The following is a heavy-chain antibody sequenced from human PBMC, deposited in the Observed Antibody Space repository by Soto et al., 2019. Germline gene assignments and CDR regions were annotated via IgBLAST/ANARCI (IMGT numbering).Heavy chain of an antibody. V-gene: IGHV4-59*01. CDR2: IYYSGGT. CDR1: GGSISSYY. J-gene: IGHJ4*02. D-gene: IGHD4-17*01. CDR3: ARAVTTEGPDY. Sequence: QVQLQESGPGLVKPSETLSLTCTVSGGSISSYYWSWIRQPPGKGLEWIGYIYYSGGTNYNPSLKSRVTLSVDTSKNQFSLKLSSVPAADTAVYYCARAVTTEGPDYWGQGTLVTVSS.